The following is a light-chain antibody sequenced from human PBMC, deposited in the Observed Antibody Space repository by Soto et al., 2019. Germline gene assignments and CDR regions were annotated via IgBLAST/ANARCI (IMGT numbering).Light chain of an antibody. CDR2: EDN. CDR1: SGSIASNY. CDR3: QSYHSGNVV. Sequence: NFMLTQPHSVSESPGKTVTISYTRSSGSIASNYVQWYQQRPGSAPTPVIYEDNERPSGVPDRFSGSIDSSSNSASLTISGLKTGDEADYYCQSYHSGNVVFGGGTKLTVL. J-gene: IGLJ2*01. V-gene: IGLV6-57*04.